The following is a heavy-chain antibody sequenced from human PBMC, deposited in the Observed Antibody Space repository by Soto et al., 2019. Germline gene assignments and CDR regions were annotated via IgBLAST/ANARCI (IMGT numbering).Heavy chain of an antibody. Sequence: QLQLQESGSGLVKPSQTLSLTCAVSGGSITSGNSYSWSWIRQPPGKGLEWIGSISHTGSTSHNPSLKGRVTMSVDKSKNHFSLKLSSVTAADMAVYYCARAVAPYLGTWFDPWGQGTLVIVSS. V-gene: IGHV4-30-2*01. CDR2: ISHTGST. CDR1: GGSITSGNSYS. D-gene: IGHD3-16*01. J-gene: IGHJ5*02. CDR3: ARAVAPYLGTWFDP.